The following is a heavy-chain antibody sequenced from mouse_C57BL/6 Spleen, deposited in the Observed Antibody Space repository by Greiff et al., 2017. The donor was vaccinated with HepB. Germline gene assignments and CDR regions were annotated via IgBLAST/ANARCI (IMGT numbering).Heavy chain of an antibody. V-gene: IGHV1-74*01. CDR3: AISVRYYGSSYDWFAY. CDR2: IHPSDSDT. Sequence: QVQLQQPGAELVKPGASVKVSCKASGYTFTSYWMHWVKQRPGQGLEWIGRIHPSDSDTNYNQKFKGKATLTVDKSSSTAYMQLSSLTSEDSAVYYCAISVRYYGSSYDWFAYWGQGTLVTVSA. D-gene: IGHD1-1*01. J-gene: IGHJ3*01. CDR1: GYTFTSYW.